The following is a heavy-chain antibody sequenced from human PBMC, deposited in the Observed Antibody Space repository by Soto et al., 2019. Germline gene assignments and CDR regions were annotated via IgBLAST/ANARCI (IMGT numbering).Heavy chain of an antibody. D-gene: IGHD3-22*01. Sequence: GESLKISCRTSGYRFTSYWIAWVRQMPGKGLEWMGIIFPSDSDTRYSPSFQGQVTISADRSTSTVFLQWASLKASDTAVYFCARKDESGYFNWFDPWGQGTLVTVSS. V-gene: IGHV5-51*01. J-gene: IGHJ5*02. CDR3: ARKDESGYFNWFDP. CDR2: IFPSDSDT. CDR1: GYRFTSYW.